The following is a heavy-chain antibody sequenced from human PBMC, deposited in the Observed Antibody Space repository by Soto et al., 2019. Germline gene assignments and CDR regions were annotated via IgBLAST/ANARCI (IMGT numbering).Heavy chain of an antibody. D-gene: IGHD3-3*01. CDR3: ARSPFYYDFWFKGVYYFDY. J-gene: IGHJ4*02. V-gene: IGHV1-69*13. Sequence: GASVKVSCKASGGTFSSYAISWVRQAPGQGLEWMGGIIPIFGTANYAQKFQGRVTITADESTSTAYMELSSLRSEDTAVYYCARSPFYYDFWFKGVYYFDYWGQGTLVTVSS. CDR1: GGTFSSYA. CDR2: IIPIFGTA.